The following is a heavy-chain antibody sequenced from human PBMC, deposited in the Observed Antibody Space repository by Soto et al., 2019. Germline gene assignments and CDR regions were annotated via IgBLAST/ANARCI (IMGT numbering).Heavy chain of an antibody. V-gene: IGHV3-15*01. J-gene: IGHJ4*02. CDR1: GFTFSNAW. CDR3: TTETIFWSGYFVMYYFDY. Sequence: EVQLVESGGGLVKPGGSLRLSCAASGFTFSNAWMSWVRQAPGKGLEWVGRIKGKTDGGTTDYAAHVKGRFTISRDDSKNTLYLQMNSLKTEDTAVYYCTTETIFWSGYFVMYYFDYWGQGTLVTVSS. D-gene: IGHD3-3*01. CDR2: IKGKTDGGTT.